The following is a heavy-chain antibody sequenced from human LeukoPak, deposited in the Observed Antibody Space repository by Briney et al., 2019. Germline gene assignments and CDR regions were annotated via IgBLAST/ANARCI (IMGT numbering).Heavy chain of an antibody. D-gene: IGHD3-10*01. V-gene: IGHV5-51*01. CDR1: PHRSTNYS. J-gene: IGHJ5*02. CDR3: AGSIEAPGFTFDT. Sequence: GQCLNISCKGPPHRSTNYSIRWVRQVTGQGLGWTGIIYPGDSDTRYTPSIQGQATISADKSISTAYLQWSSLKASHTGMYYCAGSIEAPGFTFDTWGQGALVTVSS. CDR2: IYPGDSDT.